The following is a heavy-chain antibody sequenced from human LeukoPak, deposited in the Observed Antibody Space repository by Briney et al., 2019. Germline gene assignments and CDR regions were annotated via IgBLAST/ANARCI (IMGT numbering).Heavy chain of an antibody. D-gene: IGHD6-19*01. Sequence: SETLSLTCAVYGGSFSGYYWSWIRQPPGKGLEWIGEINHSGSTNYNPSLKSRVTISVDTSKNQFSLKLSSVTAADTAVYYCARGMGPTGIAVAGPGGYFDYWAREPWSPSPQ. CDR3: ARGMGPTGIAVAGPGGYFDY. CDR2: INHSGST. J-gene: IGHJ4*02. V-gene: IGHV4-34*01. CDR1: GGSFSGYY.